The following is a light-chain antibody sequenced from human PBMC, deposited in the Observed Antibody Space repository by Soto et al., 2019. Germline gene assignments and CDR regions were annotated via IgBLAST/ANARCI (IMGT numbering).Light chain of an antibody. J-gene: IGLJ1*01. CDR2: GNS. Sequence: QPVLTQPPSVSGAPGQRVTISCTGSSSNIGAGYDVHWYQQLPGTAPKLLIYGNSNRPSGVRDRFSGSKSGTSASLAITGLQAEDEADYYCQSYDSSLSVYVFGTGTKLTVL. V-gene: IGLV1-40*01. CDR1: SSNIGAGYD. CDR3: QSYDSSLSVYV.